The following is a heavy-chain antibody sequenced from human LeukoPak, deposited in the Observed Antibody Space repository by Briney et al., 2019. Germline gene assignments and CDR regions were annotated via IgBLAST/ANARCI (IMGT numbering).Heavy chain of an antibody. CDR2: INHSGST. J-gene: IGHJ5*02. CDR3: ARRGPRIIGAAGIGRWFDP. CDR1: GGSFSGYY. Sequence: PSETLSLTCAAYGGSFSGYYWSWIRQPPGKGLEWIGEINHSGSTNYNPSLKSRVTISVDTSKNQFSLKLSSVTAADTAVYYCARRGPRIIGAAGIGRWFDPWGQGTLVTVSS. V-gene: IGHV4-34*01. D-gene: IGHD6-13*01.